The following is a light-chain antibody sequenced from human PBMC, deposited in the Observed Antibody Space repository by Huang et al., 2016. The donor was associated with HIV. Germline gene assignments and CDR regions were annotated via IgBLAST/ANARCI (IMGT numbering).Light chain of an antibody. Sequence: DIVMTQSPDSLAVSMGERASINCKSSQSVLDNSNDKSYLAWYHQKPGQSPKLLIYWASTRESGVPDRFIGTGSGTDCALTISSLQAEDVGVYYCQQYFRTPPITFGQGTKVEIK. CDR3: QQYFRTPPIT. J-gene: IGKJ2*01. CDR1: QSVLDNSNDKSY. CDR2: WAS. V-gene: IGKV4-1*01.